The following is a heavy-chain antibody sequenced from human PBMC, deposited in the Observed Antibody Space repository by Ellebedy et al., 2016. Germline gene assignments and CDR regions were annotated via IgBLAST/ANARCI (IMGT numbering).Heavy chain of an antibody. J-gene: IGHJ4*02. D-gene: IGHD6-19*01. CDR3: AKELGGGGWYPGY. CDR1: GFTFSSYA. Sequence: GESLKISXAASGFTFSSYAMHWVRRAPGKGLEWVAVISYDGSNKYYADSVKGRFTISRDNSKNTLYLQMNSLRAEDTAVYYCAKELGGGGWYPGYWGQGTLVTVSS. CDR2: ISYDGSNK. V-gene: IGHV3-30-3*01.